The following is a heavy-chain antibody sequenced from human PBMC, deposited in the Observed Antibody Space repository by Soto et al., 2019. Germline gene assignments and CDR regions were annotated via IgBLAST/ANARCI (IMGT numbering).Heavy chain of an antibody. J-gene: IGHJ6*03. V-gene: IGHV4-34*01. D-gene: IGHD3-10*01. CDR1: GTSFSGYY. CDR2: ISHSGST. Sequence: QVQLQQWGAGLLKPSETLSLTCAVYGTSFSGYYWSWIRQPPGKGLEWIGAISHSGSTNYNPSLKSRLIISLGTSKAQFSLKLSSVSAAHMAVYYCARGPYGSGIRSPYYNYYMDVWGKGTTVTVSS. CDR3: ARGPYGSGIRSPYYNYYMDV.